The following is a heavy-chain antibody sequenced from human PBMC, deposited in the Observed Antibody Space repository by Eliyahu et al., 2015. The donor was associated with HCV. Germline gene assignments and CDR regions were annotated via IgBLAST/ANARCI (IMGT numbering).Heavy chain of an antibody. CDR2: IWYDGSNK. J-gene: IGHJ4*02. CDR1: GFTFXSYG. D-gene: IGHD6-19*01. Sequence: QVQLVESGGGVVQPGRSLRXXCAASGFTFXSYGMHWVRQAPGKGLEWVAVIWYDGSNKYYADSVKGRFTISRDNSKNTLYLQMNSLRAEDTAVYYCAREPRRSSGWGLDYWGQGTLVTVSS. CDR3: AREPRRSSGWGLDY. V-gene: IGHV3-33*01.